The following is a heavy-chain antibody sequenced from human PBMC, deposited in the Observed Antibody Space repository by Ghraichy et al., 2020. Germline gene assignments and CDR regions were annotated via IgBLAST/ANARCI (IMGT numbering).Heavy chain of an antibody. CDR2: IHYSGTT. CDR1: GDSLSGYY. J-gene: IGHJ6*02. Sequence: SQTLSLTCAISGDSLSGYYWSWIRQPPGKGLEWIGYIHYSGTTKYDPSFESRVTLSVDMAKNQFSLGLSSVTAADTATYYCARLRAITPTHNFYHSLDVWGLGTTVTVSS. V-gene: IGHV4-59*01. D-gene: IGHD3-10*01. CDR3: ARLRAITPTHNFYHSLDV.